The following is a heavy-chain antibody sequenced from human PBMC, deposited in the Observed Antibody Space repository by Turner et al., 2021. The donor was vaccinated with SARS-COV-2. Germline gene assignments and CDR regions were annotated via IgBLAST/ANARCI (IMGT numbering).Heavy chain of an antibody. CDR2: ISSSSSYI. J-gene: IGHJ4*02. V-gene: IGHV3-21*01. D-gene: IGHD1-26*01. CDR1: GFTFSSYG. Sequence: EVQLVESGGGLVKPGGSLRLSCAAPGFTFSSYGMNWVRQAPGKGLEWVSFISSSSSYIYYADSVKGRFTISRDNAKNSLYLQMNSLRAEDTAVYYCARELAGRFGGATEIDYWGQGTLVTVSS. CDR3: ARELAGRFGGATEIDY.